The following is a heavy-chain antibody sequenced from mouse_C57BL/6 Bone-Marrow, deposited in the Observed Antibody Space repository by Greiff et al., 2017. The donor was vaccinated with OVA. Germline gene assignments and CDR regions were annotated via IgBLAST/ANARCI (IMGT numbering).Heavy chain of an antibody. CDR1: GFNIKDDY. Sequence: VQLQQSGAELVRPGASVTLSCTASGFNIKDDYMHWVKQRPEQGLEWIGWIDPENGDTEYASKFQGKATITADTSSNTAYLQLSSLTSEDTAVYYCTTAGSSPYYFDYWGQGTTLTVSS. CDR2: IDPENGDT. V-gene: IGHV14-4*01. CDR3: TTAGSSPYYFDY. J-gene: IGHJ2*01. D-gene: IGHD1-1*01.